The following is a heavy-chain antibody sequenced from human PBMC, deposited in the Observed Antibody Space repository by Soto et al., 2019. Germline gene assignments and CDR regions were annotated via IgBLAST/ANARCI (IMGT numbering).Heavy chain of an antibody. CDR1: GFTFSSYG. CDR2: ISYDGSNK. CDR3: AKEGGLSGSYYISSSYYFDY. D-gene: IGHD1-26*01. J-gene: IGHJ4*02. V-gene: IGHV3-30*18. Sequence: GGSLRLSCVAPGFTFSSYGMHRVRQAPGKGLEGVAIISYDGSNKYYADSVKGRSTISRDNSKNTLYLQMNSLRAEDTSVYYCAKEGGLSGSYYISSSYYFDYWGQGTLVTVSS.